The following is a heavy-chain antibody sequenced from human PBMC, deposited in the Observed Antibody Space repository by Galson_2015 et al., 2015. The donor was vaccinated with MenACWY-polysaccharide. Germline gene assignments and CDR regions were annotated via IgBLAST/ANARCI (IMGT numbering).Heavy chain of an antibody. D-gene: IGHD3-10*01. J-gene: IGHJ4*02. Sequence: SLRLSCAASGFTFSDSYMHWIRQAPGKGLEWVSYISDSGSAMYFADSVKGRFIISRDNAKNSLYLQMNSLRAEDTAVYYCARDPRGARSSYFDNWGQGILVTVSS. V-gene: IGHV3-11*01. CDR1: GFTFSDSY. CDR2: ISDSGSAM. CDR3: ARDPRGARSSYFDN.